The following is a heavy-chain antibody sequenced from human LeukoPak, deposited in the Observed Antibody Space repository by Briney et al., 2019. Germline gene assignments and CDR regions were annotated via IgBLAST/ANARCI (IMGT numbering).Heavy chain of an antibody. V-gene: IGHV3-74*01. CDR3: VRGTMNAIDQLDY. CDR2: IRYDGSSA. Sequence: GGSLRLSCVVSGFTFSSYWMHWVRQAPGEGLVWASRIRYDGSSAAYADSVKGRLTISRDNARNTLYLQMNSLSAEDTAVYYCVRGTMNAIDQLDYWGQGTLVTVSS. CDR1: GFTFSSYW. D-gene: IGHD1-1*01. J-gene: IGHJ4*02.